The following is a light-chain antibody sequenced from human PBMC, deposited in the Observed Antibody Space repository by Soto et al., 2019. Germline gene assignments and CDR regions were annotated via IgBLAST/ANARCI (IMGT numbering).Light chain of an antibody. Sequence: QSALTQPASVSGSPGQSITISCTGTSSDVGSYILVSWYQQHPGKAPTVMIYEVSKRPSGVSNRFSGSKSGNTASLTISGLQAEDEADYYCCSYVGSTWGYVFGTGTKLTVL. CDR3: CSYVGSTWGYV. CDR1: SSDVGSYIL. CDR2: EVS. J-gene: IGLJ1*01. V-gene: IGLV2-23*02.